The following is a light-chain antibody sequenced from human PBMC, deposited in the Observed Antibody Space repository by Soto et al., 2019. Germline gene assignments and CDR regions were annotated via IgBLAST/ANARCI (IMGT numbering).Light chain of an antibody. CDR3: QQRDNWLALT. CDR1: QSISDY. V-gene: IGKV3-11*01. CDR2: DAS. Sequence: EIVLTQSPATLSLSPGERGTLSCRASQSISDYLAWYQQKPGQAPRLVIFDASNRATGIPARFSGSGYGTDFTLTISSLETEDFAVYYCQQRDNWLALTFGGGTKVEIK. J-gene: IGKJ4*01.